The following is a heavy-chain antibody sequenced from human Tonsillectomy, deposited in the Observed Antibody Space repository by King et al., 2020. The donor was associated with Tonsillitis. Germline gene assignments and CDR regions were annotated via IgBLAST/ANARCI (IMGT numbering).Heavy chain of an antibody. J-gene: IGHJ6*02. Sequence: VQLVESGGGVVQPGRSLRLSCAASGFTFSSYGMHWVRQAPGKGLEWVAVISYDGSNKYYADSVKGRFTISRDNSKNTLYLQMNSLRAEDTAVYYCAKGHHSPRGGLSGWYYYYGMDVWGQGTTVTVSS. CDR3: AKGHHSPRGGLSGWYYYYGMDV. CDR2: ISYDGSNK. CDR1: GFTFSSYG. D-gene: IGHD6-19*01. V-gene: IGHV3-30*18.